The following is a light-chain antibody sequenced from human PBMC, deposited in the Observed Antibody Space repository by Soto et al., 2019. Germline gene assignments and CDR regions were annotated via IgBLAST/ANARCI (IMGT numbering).Light chain of an antibody. CDR1: QGISSY. CDR2: AAS. J-gene: IGKJ1*01. CDR3: QQYYSYPPWT. V-gene: IGKV1-8*01. Sequence: AIRMTQSPSSFSASTGDRVTITCRASQGISSYLAWYQQKPGKAPKLLIYAASTLQSGVPSRFSGSGSGTDFTLTISCQQSEDFATYYCQQYYSYPPWTFGQGTKVEIK.